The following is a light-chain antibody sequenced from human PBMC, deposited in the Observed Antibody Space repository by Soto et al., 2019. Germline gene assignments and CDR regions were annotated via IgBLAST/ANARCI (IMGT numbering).Light chain of an antibody. V-gene: IGLV1-40*01. Sequence: SVLTQPPSVSGAPGQRVTISCTGSSSNIGADYDVHWYQQRPGTAPKLLIFGNNNRPSGVLDRFSGSKSGTSASLAITGLQAEDEGDYYCQSYDSTLSARYVFGTGTKVTV. CDR3: QSYDSTLSARYV. CDR1: SSNIGADYD. CDR2: GNN. J-gene: IGLJ1*01.